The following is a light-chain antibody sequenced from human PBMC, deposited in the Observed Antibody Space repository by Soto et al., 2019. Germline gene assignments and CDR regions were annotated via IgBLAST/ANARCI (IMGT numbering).Light chain of an antibody. CDR1: QSVSSSY. V-gene: IGKV3-20*01. CDR3: QQYGSSPQWT. CDR2: GAS. J-gene: IGKJ1*01. Sequence: EIVLTQSPGTLSLSPGERSTLSFSSSQSVSSSYLAWCQQKPGQAPRLLIYGASSRATGIPDRFSGSGSGTDFTLTISRLEPEDFAVYYCQQYGSSPQWTFGQGTKVDI.